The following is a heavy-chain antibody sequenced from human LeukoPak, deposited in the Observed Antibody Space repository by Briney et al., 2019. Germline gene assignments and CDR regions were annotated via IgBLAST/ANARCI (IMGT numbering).Heavy chain of an antibody. J-gene: IGHJ4*02. CDR1: GFTFSSYA. V-gene: IGHV3-30-3*01. CDR3: ARVYDSRYYFDY. CDR2: ISYDGSNK. D-gene: IGHD3-3*01. Sequence: GRSLRLSCAASGFTFSSYAMHWVRQAPGKGLEWVAVISYDGSNKYYADSVKGRFTISRDNSKNTLYLQMNSLRAEDTAVYYCARVYDSRYYFDYWGQGTLVTVSS.